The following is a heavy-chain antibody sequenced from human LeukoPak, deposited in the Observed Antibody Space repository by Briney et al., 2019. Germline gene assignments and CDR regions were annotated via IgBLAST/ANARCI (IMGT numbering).Heavy chain of an antibody. D-gene: IGHD1-1*01. J-gene: IGHJ5*02. Sequence: PGRSLRLSCAASGSLFSSYGMHWVRQAPGKGLEWVAVISYDGFSKYYADSVKGRFTISRDNSKNTVDLQMNSLRAEDTALYYCAKHLEIHDNNWFDPWGQGTLVTVSS. CDR2: ISYDGFSK. CDR3: AKHLEIHDNNWFDP. CDR1: GSLFSSYG. V-gene: IGHV3-30*18.